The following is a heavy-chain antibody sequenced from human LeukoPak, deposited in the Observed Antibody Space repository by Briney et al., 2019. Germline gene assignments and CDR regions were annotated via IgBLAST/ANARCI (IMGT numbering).Heavy chain of an antibody. Sequence: GRSLRLSCAASGFTFDDYAMHWVRQAPGNGLEWVSGISWNSGSIGYADSVKGRFTISRDNAKNSLYLQMNSLRAEDTALYYCAKAPRIYYYYYGMDVWGQGTTVTVSS. CDR3: AKAPRIYYYYYGMDV. V-gene: IGHV3-9*01. D-gene: IGHD2-15*01. J-gene: IGHJ6*02. CDR1: GFTFDDYA. CDR2: ISWNSGSI.